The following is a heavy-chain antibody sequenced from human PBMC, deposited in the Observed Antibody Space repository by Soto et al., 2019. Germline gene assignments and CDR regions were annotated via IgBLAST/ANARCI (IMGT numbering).Heavy chain of an antibody. CDR2: INPNSGGT. Sequence: ASVKVSCKASGYTFTGYYMHWVRQAPGQGLEWMGWINPNSGGTNYAQKFQGRVTMTRDKSISTAYMELSRLRSDDTAVYYCARKGTLERRPFDYWGQGTLVTVSS. J-gene: IGHJ4*02. CDR3: ARKGTLERRPFDY. D-gene: IGHD1-1*01. CDR1: GYTFTGYY. V-gene: IGHV1-2*02.